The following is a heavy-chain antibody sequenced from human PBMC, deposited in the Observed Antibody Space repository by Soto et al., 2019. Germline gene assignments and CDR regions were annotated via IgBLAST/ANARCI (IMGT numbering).Heavy chain of an antibody. V-gene: IGHV3-23*01. D-gene: IGHD3-16*01. CDR2: ISTRGGNT. CDR3: AKDHWGSY. Sequence: PGGSLRLSCAASGFTFDGYAMSWVRQAPGKGLEWVSAISTRGGNTFYAVSVKGRVTITRDKSKNTLCLQMNSLRTEDTAVYYCAKDHWGSYSGQGTMVTVSS. J-gene: IGHJ4*02. CDR1: GFTFDGYA.